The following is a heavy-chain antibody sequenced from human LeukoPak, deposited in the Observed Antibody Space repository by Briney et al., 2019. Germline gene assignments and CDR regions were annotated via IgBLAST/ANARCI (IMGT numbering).Heavy chain of an antibody. D-gene: IGHD2-2*01. Sequence: SETLSLTCTVSGGSINSGGYFWTWIRQHPGKGLEWIGYIYYSGSTYYNPSLKSRVTISVDTSKNQFSLKLSSVTAADTAVYYCARQYCSSTSCHFDYWGQGTLVTVSS. V-gene: IGHV4-31*03. CDR3: ARQYCSSTSCHFDY. CDR2: IYYSGST. J-gene: IGHJ4*02. CDR1: GGSINSGGYF.